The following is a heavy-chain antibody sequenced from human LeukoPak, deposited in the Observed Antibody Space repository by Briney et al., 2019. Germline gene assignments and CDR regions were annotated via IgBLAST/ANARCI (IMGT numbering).Heavy chain of an antibody. CDR2: IYYSGST. J-gene: IGHJ5*02. D-gene: IGHD2-8*01. CDR1: GGSISSRSYY. CDR3: ARGRGYCTNGVCYRAGRPNNWFDP. V-gene: IGHV4-39*07. Sequence: PSETLSLTCTVSGGSISSRSYYWGWIRQPPGKGLEWIGTIYYSGSTYYNPSLKSRVTISVDTSKNQFSLKVRSVTAADTVVYYCARGRGYCTNGVCYRAGRPNNWFDPWGQGTLVTVSS.